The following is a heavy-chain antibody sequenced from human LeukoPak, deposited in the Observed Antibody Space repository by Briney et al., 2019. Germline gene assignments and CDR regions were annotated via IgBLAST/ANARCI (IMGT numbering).Heavy chain of an antibody. Sequence: GGSLRLSCTASGFSFSGSWMSWVRQLPGKGLEWLADMNPDGSAIVYVDSVKGRFTVSRNNAKNSLYLQMDGLRAEDTAVYYCARDPLNGALDIWGQGTLVTVPS. CDR2: MNPDGSAI. CDR1: GFSFSGSW. J-gene: IGHJ3*02. V-gene: IGHV3-7*01. CDR3: ARDPLNGALDI.